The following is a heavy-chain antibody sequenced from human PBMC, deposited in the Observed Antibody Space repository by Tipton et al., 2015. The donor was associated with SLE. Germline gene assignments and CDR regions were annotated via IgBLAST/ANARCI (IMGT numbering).Heavy chain of an antibody. V-gene: IGHV4-4*02. CDR1: GGSVSSYNW. J-gene: IGHJ6*03. CDR2: IFHSGTT. Sequence: TLSLTCAVSGGSVSSYNWWSWVRQSPGKGLEWIGEIFHSGTTNYNPSFTSRATISIDKSKNQFSLKLSSVTAADSAVYYCARGGDFWSGPTSNYYFYYYMDVWGKGTTVTVSS. CDR3: ARGGDFWSGPTSNYYFYYYMDV. D-gene: IGHD3-3*01.